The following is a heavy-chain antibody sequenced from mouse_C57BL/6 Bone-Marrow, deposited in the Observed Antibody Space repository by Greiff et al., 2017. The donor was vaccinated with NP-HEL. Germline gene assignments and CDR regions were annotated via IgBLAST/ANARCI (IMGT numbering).Heavy chain of an antibody. CDR3: ARHSTMITTDWYFDV. Sequence: EVKLVESGGGLVQPGGSLKLSCAASGFTFSDYYMYWVRQTPEKRLEWVAYISNGGGSTYYPDTVKGRFTISRDNAKNTLYLQMSRLKSEDTAMYYCARHSTMITTDWYFDVWGTGTTVTVSS. V-gene: IGHV5-12*01. CDR2: ISNGGGST. D-gene: IGHD2-4*01. J-gene: IGHJ1*03. CDR1: GFTFSDYY.